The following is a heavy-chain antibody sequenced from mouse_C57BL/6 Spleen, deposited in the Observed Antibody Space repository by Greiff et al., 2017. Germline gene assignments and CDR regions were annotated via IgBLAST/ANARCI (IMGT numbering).Heavy chain of an antibody. D-gene: IGHD1-1*02. Sequence: QVQLKQPGAELVKPGASVKLSCKASGYTFTSYWMQWVKQRPGQGLEWIGEIDPSDSYTNYNQKFKGKATLTVDPSSSPAYMQLSSLTSADSAVYDCARKPFFRCGSPWYFDVWGTGTTVTVSS. CDR2: IDPSDSYT. CDR3: ARKPFFRCGSPWYFDV. J-gene: IGHJ1*03. CDR1: GYTFTSYW. V-gene: IGHV1-50*01.